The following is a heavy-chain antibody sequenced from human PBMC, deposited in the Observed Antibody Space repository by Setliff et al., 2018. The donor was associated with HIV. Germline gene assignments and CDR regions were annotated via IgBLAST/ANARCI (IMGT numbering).Heavy chain of an antibody. CDR3: ARDPSIAVAGAAA. D-gene: IGHD6-19*01. J-gene: IGHJ6*02. V-gene: IGHV1-69*13. CDR2: IIPIFGTT. Sequence: RASVKVSCKASGGTFSSYAISWVRQAPGQGLEWMGGIIPIFGTTNYAQKFQGRVTITADEWTSTAYMELSSLRSEDTAVYYCARDPSIAVAGAAAWGQGTTVTVSS. CDR1: GGTFSSYA.